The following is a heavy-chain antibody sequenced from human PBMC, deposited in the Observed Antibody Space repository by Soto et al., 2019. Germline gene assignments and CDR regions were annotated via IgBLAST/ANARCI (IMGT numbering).Heavy chain of an antibody. CDR3: AREGALKPFSS. V-gene: IGHV3-21*01. CDR1: GFTFSTYS. J-gene: IGHJ5*02. CDR2: ISGSSIYI. Sequence: PGGSLRLSCAASGFTFSTYSMNWVRQAPGKGLEWVSHISGSSIYIHYADSVRGRFTISRDNAKNSVYLQMDSLRVEDTAVYYCAREGALKPFSSWGQGALVTVSS.